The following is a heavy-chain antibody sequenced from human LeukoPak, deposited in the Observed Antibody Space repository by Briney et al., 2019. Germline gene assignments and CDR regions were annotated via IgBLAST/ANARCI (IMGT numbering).Heavy chain of an antibody. CDR2: ISAYNGNT. V-gene: IGHV1-18*01. D-gene: IGHD2-15*01. J-gene: IGHJ5*02. CDR3: ARGRVVAAIVGWFDP. Sequence: ASVKVSCKASGYTFTSYGISWVRQAPGQGLEWMGWISAYNGNTNYAQKFQGRVTITADKSTSTAYMELSSLRSEDTAVYYCARGRVVAAIVGWFDPWGQGTLVTVSS. CDR1: GYTFTSYG.